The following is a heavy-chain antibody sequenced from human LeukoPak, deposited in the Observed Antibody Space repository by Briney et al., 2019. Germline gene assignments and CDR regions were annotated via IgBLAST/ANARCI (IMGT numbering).Heavy chain of an antibody. Sequence: ASVKVSCKASGYTFTSYDINWVRQAPGQGLELMGWMNPNSGNTGYAQKFQGRVTITRNTSISTAYMELSSLRSEDTAVYYCATSRPGNYFPNYWGQGTLVTVSS. CDR1: GYTFTSYD. D-gene: IGHD2/OR15-2a*01. V-gene: IGHV1-8*03. CDR3: ATSRPGNYFPNY. CDR2: MNPNSGNT. J-gene: IGHJ4*02.